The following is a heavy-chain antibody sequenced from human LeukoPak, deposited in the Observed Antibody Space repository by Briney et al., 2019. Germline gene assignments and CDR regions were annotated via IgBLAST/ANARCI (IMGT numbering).Heavy chain of an antibody. D-gene: IGHD4-11*01. J-gene: IGHJ5*02. CDR1: GDSISSGNYY. CDR3: ARVVTWFDP. Sequence: ETLSLTCTVSGDSISSGNYYWGWVRQAPGKGLVWVSRINGAGTDTSYADSVKGRFTISRDNAKNTLYLQMNSLSAEDTAVYYCARVVTWFDPWGQGTLVTVSS. CDR2: INGAGTDT. V-gene: IGHV3-74*01.